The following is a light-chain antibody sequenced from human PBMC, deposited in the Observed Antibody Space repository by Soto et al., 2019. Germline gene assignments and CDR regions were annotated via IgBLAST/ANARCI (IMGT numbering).Light chain of an antibody. V-gene: IGLV2-14*01. CDR3: VSYTDTDTLV. CDR1: NTDVGQDKS. J-gene: IGLJ1*01. CDR2: EVT. Sequence: QYALTQPSCLSVSRGQSIIISFVARNTDVGQDKSVSWYQQGPGKAHKLLIFEVTNRPSGVSNRFSGSRSGNTASLTISGLQSDDEGDYFCVSYTDTDTLVFGTGTKVTVL.